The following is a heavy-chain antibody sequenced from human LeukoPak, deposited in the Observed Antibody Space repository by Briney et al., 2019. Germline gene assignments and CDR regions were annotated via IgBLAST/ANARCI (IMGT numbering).Heavy chain of an antibody. Sequence: GGSLRLSCAASGFTFTSYAMSWVRQAPGKGLEWVSSISGSGGSTFYVDPVKGRFTISRDNTKNTLYLQMNSLRAEDTALYYCAKDPQRGSPYYFDYWGQGTLVTVSS. CDR1: GFTFTSYA. V-gene: IGHV3-23*01. CDR2: ISGSGGST. D-gene: IGHD1-26*01. J-gene: IGHJ4*02. CDR3: AKDPQRGSPYYFDY.